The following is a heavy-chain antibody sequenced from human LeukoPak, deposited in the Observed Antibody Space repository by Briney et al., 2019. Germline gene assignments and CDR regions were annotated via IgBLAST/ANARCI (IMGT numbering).Heavy chain of an antibody. J-gene: IGHJ3*02. D-gene: IGHD2-15*01. Sequence: PGGSLRLSCAASGFTFSSYWVHWVRQAPGKGLVWVARINSDGSTTTYADSVKGRFTISRDNAKNTLYLQMNSLRAEDTAVYYCARAGGGWAFDIWGQGTMVTVSS. V-gene: IGHV3-74*01. CDR2: INSDGSTT. CDR1: GFTFSSYW. CDR3: ARAGGGWAFDI.